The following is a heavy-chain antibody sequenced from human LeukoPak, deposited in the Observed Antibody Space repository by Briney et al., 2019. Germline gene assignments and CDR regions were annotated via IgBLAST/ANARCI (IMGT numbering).Heavy chain of an antibody. CDR2: IRYGGSSK. V-gene: IGHV3-30*02. CDR3: AKGLTFGFDY. Sequence: GGSLRLSCAASGFTFSTSGMHWVRQAPGKGLEWVAFIRYGGSSKYFADSVNGRFTISRDNSKDTLYLQMNSLRAEDTAVYYCAKGLTFGFDYWGQGTLVTVSS. J-gene: IGHJ4*02. D-gene: IGHD3-16*01. CDR1: GFTFSTSG.